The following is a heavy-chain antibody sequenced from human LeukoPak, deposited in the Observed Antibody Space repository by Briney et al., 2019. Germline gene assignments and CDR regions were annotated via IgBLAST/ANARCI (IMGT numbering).Heavy chain of an antibody. CDR3: ARVALQQQLVKSWFDP. Sequence: GASVKVSCKASGYTFTSYTMHWVRQAPGQRLEWMGWLNVGNGDTEYSQKFQGRVTITRDTSASTAYMELSSLRSEDTAVYYCARVALQQQLVKSWFDPWGQGTLVTVSS. J-gene: IGHJ5*02. V-gene: IGHV1-3*01. D-gene: IGHD6-13*01. CDR2: LNVGNGDT. CDR1: GYTFTSYT.